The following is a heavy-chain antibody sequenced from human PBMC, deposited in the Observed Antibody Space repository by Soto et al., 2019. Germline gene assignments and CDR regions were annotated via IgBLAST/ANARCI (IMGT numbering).Heavy chain of an antibody. Sequence: SVKVSCKAYAGTFSSYAIRWLRQAPGLGLEWMGGINPIYGTAHYAQKCQGRVTTTADDTPSTAYMELRSLRSEDTAVYYCVRGDILSTIIHSYSGMDVWGQGTPVTVSS. CDR2: INPIYGTA. CDR3: VRGDILSTIIHSYSGMDV. V-gene: IGHV1-69*13. CDR1: AGTFSSYA. D-gene: IGHD5-12*01. J-gene: IGHJ6*02.